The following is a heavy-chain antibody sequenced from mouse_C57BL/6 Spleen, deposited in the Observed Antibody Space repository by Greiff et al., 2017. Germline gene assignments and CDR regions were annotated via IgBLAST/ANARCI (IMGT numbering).Heavy chain of an antibody. CDR2: ISDGGSYT. J-gene: IGHJ4*01. CDR3: ARVEIYYDYDEGAMDY. V-gene: IGHV5-4*01. D-gene: IGHD2-4*01. Sequence: VQLKESGGGLVKPGGSLKLSCAASGFTFSSYAMSWVRQTPEKRLEWVATISDGGSYTYYPENVKGRFTISRDNAKNNLYLQMSHLKSEDTAMYYCARVEIYYDYDEGAMDYWGQGTSVTVSS. CDR1: GFTFSSYA.